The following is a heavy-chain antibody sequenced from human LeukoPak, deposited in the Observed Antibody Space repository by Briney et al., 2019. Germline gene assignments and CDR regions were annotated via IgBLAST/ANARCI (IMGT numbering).Heavy chain of an antibody. CDR1: GFTVSSNY. Sequence: TGGSLRLSCAASGFTVSSNYMSWVRQAPGKGLEWVSVIYSGGSTYYADSVKGRFTISRDNSKNTLYLQMNSLRAEDTAVYYCAKDQGAYYDSWSGYYRPYYFDYWGQGTLVTVSS. V-gene: IGHV3-53*01. D-gene: IGHD3-3*01. J-gene: IGHJ4*02. CDR2: IYSGGST. CDR3: AKDQGAYYDSWSGYYRPYYFDY.